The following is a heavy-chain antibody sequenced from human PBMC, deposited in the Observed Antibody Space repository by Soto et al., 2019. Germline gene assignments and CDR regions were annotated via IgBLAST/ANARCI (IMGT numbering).Heavy chain of an antibody. CDR1: GGSISSYY. J-gene: IGHJ4*02. CDR2: IYYSGST. D-gene: IGHD2-15*01. Sequence: PSETLSLTCTVSGGSISSYYWSWIRQPPGKGLEWIGYIYYSGSTNYNPSLKSRVTIPVDTSKNQFSLKLSSVTAADTAVYYCAREYCSGGSCSDFDYWGQGTLVTVSS. CDR3: AREYCSGGSCSDFDY. V-gene: IGHV4-59*01.